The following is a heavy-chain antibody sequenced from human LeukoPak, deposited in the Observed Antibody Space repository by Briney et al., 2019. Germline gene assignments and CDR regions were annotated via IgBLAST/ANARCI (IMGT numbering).Heavy chain of an antibody. J-gene: IGHJ6*03. V-gene: IGHV4-34*01. Sequence: SETLSLTCAVYGGSFSGYYWSWIRQPPGKGLEWIGEINHSGSTNYNPSLKSRVTISVDTSKNQFSLKLSSVTAADTAVYYCARGSNWGTYYYYYMDVWGKGTTVTVSS. D-gene: IGHD7-27*01. CDR2: INHSGST. CDR1: GGSFSGYY. CDR3: ARGSNWGTYYYYYMDV.